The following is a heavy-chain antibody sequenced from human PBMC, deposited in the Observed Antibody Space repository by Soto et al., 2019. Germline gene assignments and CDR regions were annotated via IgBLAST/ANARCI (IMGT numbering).Heavy chain of an antibody. D-gene: IGHD3-10*01. V-gene: IGHV1-2*04. CDR2: INPNSGGT. Sequence: QVQLVQSGAEVKKPGASVKVSCKASGYTFTGYYMHWVRQAPGQGLGWMGWINPNSGGTNYAQKFQGWVTMTRDTSISTAYMELSRLGSDDTAGYYCARDARGDEAPMDYWGQGTLVTVSS. J-gene: IGHJ4*02. CDR1: GYTFTGYY. CDR3: ARDARGDEAPMDY.